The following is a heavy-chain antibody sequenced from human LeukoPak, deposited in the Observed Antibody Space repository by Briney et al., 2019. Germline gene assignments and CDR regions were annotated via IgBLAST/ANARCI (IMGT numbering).Heavy chain of an antibody. CDR2: IYISGST. CDR3: AREYTYYYDSSSPITGDYYYYYMDV. Sequence: PSETLSLTCTVSGGSISSYYWSWIRQPARKGLEWIGRIYISGSTNYNSSLKSRVTMSVDTSKNQHSLKLSSVAAADTAVYYCAREYTYYYDSSSPITGDYYYYYMDVWGKGTTVTVSS. CDR1: GGSISSYY. D-gene: IGHD3-22*01. J-gene: IGHJ6*03. V-gene: IGHV4-4*07.